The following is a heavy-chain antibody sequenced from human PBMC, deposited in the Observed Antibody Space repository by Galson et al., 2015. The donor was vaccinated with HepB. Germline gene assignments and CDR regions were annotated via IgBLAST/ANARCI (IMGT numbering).Heavy chain of an antibody. Sequence: SLRLSCAGSGFTFGNAWMTWVRQAPGKGLEWVGRIKRESDGGTTDYAAPVKGRFTISREDSKYTVYLQMNNLKIEDTAVYYCTTESTDYNNYLNSFDFWGQGTLVTVSS. CDR1: GFTFGNAW. CDR3: TTESTDYNNYLNSFDF. D-gene: IGHD4-11*01. V-gene: IGHV3-15*01. CDR2: IKRESDGGTT. J-gene: IGHJ4*02.